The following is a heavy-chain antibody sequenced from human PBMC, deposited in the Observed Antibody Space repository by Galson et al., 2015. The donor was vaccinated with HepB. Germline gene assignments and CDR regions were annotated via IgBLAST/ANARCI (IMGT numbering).Heavy chain of an antibody. CDR1: GFTFSSYD. CDR2: IRSSGDLT. CDR3: ARDWGYCSGGSCYSAGGFDY. J-gene: IGHJ4*02. D-gene: IGHD2-15*01. Sequence: LRLSCAASGFTFSSYDMTWVRQAPGRGLEWVSFIRSSGDLTFYADSVKGRFTISRDNSKDTLYLQMNSLRAEDTAVYYCARDWGYCSGGSCYSAGGFDYWGQGTLVTVSS. V-gene: IGHV3-23*01.